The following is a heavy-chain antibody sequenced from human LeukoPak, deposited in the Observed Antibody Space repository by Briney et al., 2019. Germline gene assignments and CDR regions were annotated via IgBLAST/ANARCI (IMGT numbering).Heavy chain of an antibody. Sequence: SETLSLTCTVSTGAISGYYWSWVRQPPGKGIEWVGYIYYSGSTNYNPSLQSRVTISVDKSNKQFSLRLRSVTAAYTAVYYCVRQRGLLVWFDPWGQGTLVTVSS. CDR2: IYYSGST. V-gene: IGHV4-59*08. D-gene: IGHD3-10*01. J-gene: IGHJ5*02. CDR1: TGAISGYY. CDR3: VRQRGLLVWFDP.